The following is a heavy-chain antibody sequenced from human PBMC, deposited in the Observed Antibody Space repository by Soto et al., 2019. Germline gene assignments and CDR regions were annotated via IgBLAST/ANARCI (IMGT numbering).Heavy chain of an antibody. CDR1: GFTFSSYA. D-gene: IGHD3-3*02. CDR3: ARDISSPRSPHYYYYGMDV. CDR2: ISYDGSNK. J-gene: IGHJ6*02. Sequence: QVQLVESGGGVVQPGRSLRLSCAASGFTFSSYAMHWVRQAPGKGLEWVAVISYDGSNKYYADSVKGRFTISRDNSKNTLYLQMNSLRAEDTAVYYWARDISSPRSPHYYYYGMDVWGQGTTVTVSS. V-gene: IGHV3-30-3*01.